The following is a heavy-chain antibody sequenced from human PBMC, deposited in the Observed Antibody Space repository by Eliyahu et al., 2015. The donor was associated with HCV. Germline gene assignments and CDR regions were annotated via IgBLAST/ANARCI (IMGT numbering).Heavy chain of an antibody. V-gene: IGHV3-21*01. CDR2: ISSSSSYI. CDR3: ARALPGDDYFDY. CDR1: GFTFSSYS. Sequence: EVQLVESGGGLVKPGGSLRLSCAASGFTFSSYSMNWVRQAPGKGLEWVSSISSSSSYIYYADSVKGRFTISRDNAKNSLYLQMNTLRAEDTAVYYCARALPGDDYFDYWGQGTLVTVSS. D-gene: IGHD3-16*01. J-gene: IGHJ4*02.